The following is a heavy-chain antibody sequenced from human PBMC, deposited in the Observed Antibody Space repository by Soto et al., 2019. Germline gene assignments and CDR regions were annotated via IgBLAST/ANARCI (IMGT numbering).Heavy chain of an antibody. CDR3: VRSFGWYAIDY. J-gene: IGHJ4*02. Sequence: QVLLQESGPGLVQPLGTLSLSCAVSGVSISSNYYWGWVRQSPGKGPEWLGDISHIGSVNYSPSLMSRVTISMDRSENQFSLKLNSVTAADTAVYYCVRSFGWYAIDYWGQGTLVIVSS. D-gene: IGHD6-19*01. V-gene: IGHV4-4*02. CDR1: GVSISSNYY. CDR2: ISHIGSV.